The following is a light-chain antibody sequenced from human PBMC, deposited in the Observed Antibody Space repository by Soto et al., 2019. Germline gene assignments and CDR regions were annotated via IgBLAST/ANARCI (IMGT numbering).Light chain of an antibody. CDR2: GAS. CDR1: QSVWSSY. Sequence: EIVLTQSPGTLSLSPGERATLSCRASQSVWSSYLAWFQQRPGQAPRLLIYGASTRATGIPARFSGSGSGTDFTLTISRLEPEDFAVYYCQQYGSSPPITFGQGTRLEIK. J-gene: IGKJ5*01. V-gene: IGKV3-20*01. CDR3: QQYGSSPPIT.